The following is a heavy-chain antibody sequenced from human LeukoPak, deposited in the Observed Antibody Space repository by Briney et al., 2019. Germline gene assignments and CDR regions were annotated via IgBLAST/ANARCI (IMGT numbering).Heavy chain of an antibody. Sequence: GRSLRLSCAASGFTVSSNYMSWVRQAPGRGLEWVSVIYSGGSTYYADSVKGRFTISRDNSKNTLCLRMNSLRAGDTTVYYCARGTVTMVDYWGQGTLVTVSS. CDR2: IYSGGST. V-gene: IGHV3-66*01. D-gene: IGHD3-10*01. CDR3: ARGTVTMVDY. CDR1: GFTVSSNY. J-gene: IGHJ4*02.